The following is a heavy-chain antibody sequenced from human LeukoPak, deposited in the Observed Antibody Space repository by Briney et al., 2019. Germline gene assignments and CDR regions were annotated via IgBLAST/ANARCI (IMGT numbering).Heavy chain of an antibody. CDR2: ISTSGTAV. V-gene: IGHV3-11*04. CDR1: GLTFSDYY. J-gene: IGHJ4*02. Sequence: GGSLRLSCAASGLTFSDYYMSWIRQAPGKGLERVSYISTSGTAVYYADSVKGRFTISRDNAKNSLYLQMNSLRVEDTAVYYCAKSPGGYSGPFGDWGQGTLVTVSS. CDR3: AKSPGGYSGPFGD. D-gene: IGHD5-12*01.